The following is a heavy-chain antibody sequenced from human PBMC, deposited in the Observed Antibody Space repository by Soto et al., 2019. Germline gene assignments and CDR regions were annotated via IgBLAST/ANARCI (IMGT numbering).Heavy chain of an antibody. CDR3: ARVIVRTSYYDSSGYYFNY. J-gene: IGHJ4*02. V-gene: IGHV3-66*01. Sequence: GGSLRLSCAASGFTVSSIYMSWVRQAPGKGLEWVSVIYSGDSTYYADSVKGRFTISRDNSKNTLYLQMNSLRAEDTAVYYCARVIVRTSYYDSSGYYFNYWGQGTLVTVS. CDR2: IYSGDST. D-gene: IGHD3-22*01. CDR1: GFTVSSIY.